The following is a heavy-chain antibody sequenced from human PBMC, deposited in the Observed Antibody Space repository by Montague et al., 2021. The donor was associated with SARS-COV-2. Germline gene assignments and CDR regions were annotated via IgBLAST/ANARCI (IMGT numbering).Heavy chain of an antibody. Sequence: SLRLSCAASGFTFSSFEMNWVRQAPGKGLEWVSYISSSGSPQLYADSVRGRFTISRDNAKNSLYLQMNSLRAEDTAIYYCAREVPTVVKIDCWGQGTLVTVSS. CDR1: GFTFSSFE. CDR2: ISSSGSPQ. J-gene: IGHJ4*02. CDR3: AREVPTVVKIDC. D-gene: IGHD4-23*01. V-gene: IGHV3-48*03.